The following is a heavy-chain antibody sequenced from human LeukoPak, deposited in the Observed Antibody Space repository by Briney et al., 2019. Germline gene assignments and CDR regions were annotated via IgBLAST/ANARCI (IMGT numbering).Heavy chain of an antibody. V-gene: IGHV3-23*01. CDR3: ARRPNPYDSSSSSEYFHH. CDR2: ISGSGGST. D-gene: IGHD3-22*01. CDR1: GFIFSNAW. Sequence: GGSLRLSCAASGFIFSNAWMRWVRQAPGKGLEWVSAISGSGGSTYYADSVKGRFTISRDNSKNTLYLQMNSLRVEDTAVYYCARRPNPYDSSSSSEYFHHWGQGTLVTVSS. J-gene: IGHJ1*01.